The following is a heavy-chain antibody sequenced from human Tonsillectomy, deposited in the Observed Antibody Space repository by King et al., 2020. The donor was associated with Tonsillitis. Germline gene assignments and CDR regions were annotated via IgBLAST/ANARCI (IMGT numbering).Heavy chain of an antibody. J-gene: IGHJ6*02. Sequence: EVQLVESGGGLVKPGGSLRLSCAASGFTFSSYSINWVRQAPGKGLEWVSSISSSSSYIHYADSVKGRFTISRDNAKNSLYLQMNSLRAEDTAVYYCAREGYYAYYYYGMDVWGQGTTVTVSS. CDR2: ISSSSSYI. CDR1: GFTFSSYS. V-gene: IGHV3-21*01. D-gene: IGHD3-10*01. CDR3: AREGYYAYYYYGMDV.